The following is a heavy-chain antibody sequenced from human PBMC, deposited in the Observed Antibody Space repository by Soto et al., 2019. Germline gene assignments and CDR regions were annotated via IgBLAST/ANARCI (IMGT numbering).Heavy chain of an antibody. V-gene: IGHV3-30*18. J-gene: IGHJ4*02. CDR3: AKDNSYAYSTSSLDY. CDR2: ISYDGSNK. Sequence: GGSLRLSCAASGFTFSSYGMHWVRQAPGKGLEWVAVISYDGSNKYYADSVKGRFTISRDNSKNTLYLQMNSLRAEDTAVYYCAKDNSYAYSTSSLDYWGQGTLVTVSS. D-gene: IGHD6-6*01. CDR1: GFTFSSYG.